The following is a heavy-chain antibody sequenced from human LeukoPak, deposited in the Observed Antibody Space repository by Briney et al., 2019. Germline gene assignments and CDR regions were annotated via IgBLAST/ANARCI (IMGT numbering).Heavy chain of an antibody. V-gene: IGHV1-2*02. J-gene: IGHJ6*02. CDR1: GYTFTGYY. Sequence: ASVTVSCKCSGYTFTGYYMHWVRQAPGQGLGWMGWINPNSGGTNYAQKFQGRVTMTRDTSISTAYMEQSRLRSDDTAVYYCASTSDGSYYDSSGYYDPTNYGMDVWGQGTTVTVSS. CDR2: INPNSGGT. CDR3: ASTSDGSYYDSSGYYDPTNYGMDV. D-gene: IGHD3-22*01.